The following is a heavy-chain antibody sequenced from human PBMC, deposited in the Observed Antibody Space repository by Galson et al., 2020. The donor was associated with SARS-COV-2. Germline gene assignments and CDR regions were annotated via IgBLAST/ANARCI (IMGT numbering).Heavy chain of an antibody. Sequence: GGSLRLSCAASGFTFSSYGMHWVRQAPGKGLEWVAVISYDGSNKYYADSVKGRFTISRDNSKNTLYLQMNSLRAEDTAVYYCAKDYGLGSHFDYWGQGTLVTVSS. J-gene: IGHJ4*02. V-gene: IGHV3-30*18. CDR3: AKDYGLGSHFDY. CDR1: GFTFSSYG. D-gene: IGHD3-10*01. CDR2: ISYDGSNK.